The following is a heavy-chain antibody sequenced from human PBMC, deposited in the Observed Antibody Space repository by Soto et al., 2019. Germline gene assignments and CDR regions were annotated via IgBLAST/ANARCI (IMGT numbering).Heavy chain of an antibody. Sequence: GASVKVSCKASGYMFISYAMHWVRQAPGQRLEWMGWINAGNGNTKYSQKFQGRVTITRDTSASTAYMQLSSLRSEDTAVYYCARDQVAYYFDYWGQGTLVTVSS. CDR3: ARDQVAYYFDY. CDR1: GYMFISYA. D-gene: IGHD2-8*02. V-gene: IGHV1-3*01. CDR2: INAGNGNT. J-gene: IGHJ4*02.